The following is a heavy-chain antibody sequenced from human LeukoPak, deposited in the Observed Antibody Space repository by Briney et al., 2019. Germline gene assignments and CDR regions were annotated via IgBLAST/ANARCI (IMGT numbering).Heavy chain of an antibody. CDR2: IRGNGRST. V-gene: IGHV3-23*01. CDR1: GFSFSSYG. CDR3: AARSGISPYYIDY. D-gene: IGHD1-26*01. Sequence: GGSLRLSCAASGFSFSSYGMSWVRQAPGKGLEWVSGIRGNGRSTYYADSVKGRFTISRDNSRNTLYLQMNSLRAEDAALYYCAARSGISPYYIDYWGQGTLVTVSS. J-gene: IGHJ4*02.